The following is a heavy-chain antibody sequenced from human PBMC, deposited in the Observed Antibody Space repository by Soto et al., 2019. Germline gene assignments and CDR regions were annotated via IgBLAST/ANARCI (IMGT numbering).Heavy chain of an antibody. CDR1: GFTVSSDA. V-gene: IGHV3-23*01. CDR3: APHVSCSGGSCKYDAFAI. D-gene: IGHD2-15*01. Sequence: GGSLRLSCEGSGFTVSSDAMTWIRQAPGKGPEWVSTITADGGTYYADSVKGRFAMSRDTSESTLYLQMNSLGAEDTAAYYCAPHVSCSGGSCKYDAFAIRGQGTMVTVSS. CDR2: ITADGGT. J-gene: IGHJ3*02.